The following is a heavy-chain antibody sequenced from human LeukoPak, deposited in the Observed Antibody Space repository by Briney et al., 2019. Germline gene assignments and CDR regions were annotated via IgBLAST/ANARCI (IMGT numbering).Heavy chain of an antibody. CDR3: ARPLTKYGGNSDYYFDY. CDR2: INPNSGGT. Sequence: ASVKVSCKASGYTFTGYYMHWVRQAPGQGLEWMGWINPNSGGTNYAQKFQGRVTMTRDTSISTAYMGLSRLRSDDTAVYYCARPLTKYGGNSDYYFDYWGQGTLVTISS. CDR1: GYTFTGYY. D-gene: IGHD4-23*01. V-gene: IGHV1-2*02. J-gene: IGHJ4*02.